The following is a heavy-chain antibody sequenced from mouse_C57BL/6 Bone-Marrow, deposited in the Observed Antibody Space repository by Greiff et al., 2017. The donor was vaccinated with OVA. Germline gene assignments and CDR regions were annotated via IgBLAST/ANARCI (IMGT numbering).Heavy chain of an antibody. CDR2: IWSGGST. Sequence: QVQLKQSGPGLVQPSQCLSITCTVSGFSLTSYGVHWVRQSPGKGLAWLGAIWSGGSTDDNAAFISRLIISKDKTKSQVFFKMNSLQADDTARYYCARKDLYAMDYWGQGTSVTVSS. J-gene: IGHJ4*01. V-gene: IGHV2-2*01. CDR1: GFSLTSYG. CDR3: ARKDLYAMDY.